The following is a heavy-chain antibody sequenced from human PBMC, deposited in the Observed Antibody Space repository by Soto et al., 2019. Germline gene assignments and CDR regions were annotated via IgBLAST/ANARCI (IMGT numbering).Heavy chain of an antibody. D-gene: IGHD3-22*01. CDR1: GGSISSSNW. CDR2: IYHSGST. CDR3: AGDSSYFHDRSGYSYYFDY. V-gene: IGHV4-4*02. Sequence: QVQLQESGPGLVKPSGTLSLTCAVSGGSISSSNWWSWVRQPPGEGLEWIGEIYHSGSTNYNPSLKSRVTISVDKSKNQFYLKLSSVTAADTAVYYCAGDSSYFHDRSGYSYYFDYWGQGTLVTVSS. J-gene: IGHJ4*02.